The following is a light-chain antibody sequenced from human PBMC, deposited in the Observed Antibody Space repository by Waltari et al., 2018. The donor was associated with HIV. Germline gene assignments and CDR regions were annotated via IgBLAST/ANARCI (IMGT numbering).Light chain of an antibody. CDR3: QQRSNGPPA. V-gene: IGKV3-11*01. CDR2: DAS. CDR1: QSVSSY. J-gene: IGKJ4*01. Sequence: EIVLTQSPATLSLSPGESATLSCRASQSVSSYFAWYQQKPGQAPRLLIYDASKRATGIPARFSGSGSGTDFTLTINSLEPEDFAVYYCQQRSNGPPAFGGGTKVEIK.